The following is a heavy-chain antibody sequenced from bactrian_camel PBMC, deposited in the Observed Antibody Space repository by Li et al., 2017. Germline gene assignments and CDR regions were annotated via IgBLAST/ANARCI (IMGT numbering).Heavy chain of an antibody. CDR3: AANPVGWSLDLLPGAFGY. Sequence: HVQLVESGGGSVQPGGSLRLSCTTSATSNYCMAWFRQVPGKEREGVAVIANDGRTSYEESVKGRFAISRDNAKNTQHLQMDSLEPTDTAMYYCAANPVGWSLDLLPGAFGYWAQGTQVTVS. J-gene: IGHJ6*01. CDR1: ATSNYC. CDR2: IANDGRT. V-gene: IGHV3S53*01. D-gene: IGHD5*01.